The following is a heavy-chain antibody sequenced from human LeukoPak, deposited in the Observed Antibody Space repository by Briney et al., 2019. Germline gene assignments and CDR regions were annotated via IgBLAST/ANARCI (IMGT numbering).Heavy chain of an antibody. D-gene: IGHD3-3*01. CDR1: GGSISSYY. CDR3: ARVGTYDFWSGTGPFDI. V-gene: IGHV4-59*01. Sequence: PSETLSLTCTVSGGSISSYYWSWIRQPPGKGLEWIGYIYYSGSTNYNPSLKSRVTISVDTSKNQFSLKLSSVTAADTAVYYCARVGTYDFWSGTGPFDIWGQGTMVTVSS. CDR2: IYYSGST. J-gene: IGHJ3*02.